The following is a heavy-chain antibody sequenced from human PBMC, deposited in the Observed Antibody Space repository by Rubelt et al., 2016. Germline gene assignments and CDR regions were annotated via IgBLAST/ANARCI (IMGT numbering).Heavy chain of an antibody. J-gene: IGHJ4*02. V-gene: IGHV3-7*01. CDR3: AKDDMRWELTGGWDY. D-gene: IGHD1-26*01. Sequence: EWVANIKQDGSEKYYVDSVKGRFTISRDNSKNTLYLQMNSLRAEDTAVYYCAKDDMRWELTGGWDYWGQGTLVTVSS. CDR2: IKQDGSEK.